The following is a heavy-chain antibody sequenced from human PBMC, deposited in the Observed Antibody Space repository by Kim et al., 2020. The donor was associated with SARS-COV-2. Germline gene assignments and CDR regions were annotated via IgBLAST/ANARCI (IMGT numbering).Heavy chain of an antibody. J-gene: IGHJ5*02. CDR3: TREAASSFDP. D-gene: IGHD6-25*01. V-gene: IGHV6-1*01. Sequence: SQTLSPTCAISGDSVSTYSAAWNWIRQSPSRGLEWLGRTYYRSKWSFDYAVSVKSRITINPDTSKNQFSLQMNSVTPEDTAVYYCTREAASSFDPWGQGTLVTVSS. CDR2: TYYRSKWSF. CDR1: GDSVSTYSAA.